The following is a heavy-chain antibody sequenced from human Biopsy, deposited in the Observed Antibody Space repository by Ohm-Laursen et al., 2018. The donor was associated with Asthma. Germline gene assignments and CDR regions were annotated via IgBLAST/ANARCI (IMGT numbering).Heavy chain of an antibody. J-gene: IGHJ3*02. V-gene: IGHV3-7*03. CDR1: GFTFGDYW. CDR2: IKHDGSEK. CDR3: ARAYGGSFFSGSFDI. D-gene: IGHD4-23*01. Sequence: SLRLSCTASGFTFGDYWMSWVRQVPGKGLEWVANIKHDGSEKNHVDSLKGRFTISGDNSKNTLYLQMNSLRAEDTAVYYCARAYGGSFFSGSFDIWGQGTMVTVSS.